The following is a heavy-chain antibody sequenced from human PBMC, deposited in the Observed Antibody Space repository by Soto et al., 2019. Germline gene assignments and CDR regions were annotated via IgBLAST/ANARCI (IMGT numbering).Heavy chain of an antibody. D-gene: IGHD3-16*01. V-gene: IGHV3-64*07. CDR1: GFTFSSYA. J-gene: IGHJ3*02. CDR3: GRVSGYGGVAGPPHRRAFDI. Sequence: EVQLVESGGGLVQPGGSLRLSCAASGFTFSSYAMHWVRQAPGKGLEYVSAISSNGGSTYYADSVKGRFTVSRDNSKNPRYLKMGAWRPEEMPCYYGGRVSGYGGVAGPPHRRAFDIWGQGTMVTVSS. CDR2: ISSNGGST.